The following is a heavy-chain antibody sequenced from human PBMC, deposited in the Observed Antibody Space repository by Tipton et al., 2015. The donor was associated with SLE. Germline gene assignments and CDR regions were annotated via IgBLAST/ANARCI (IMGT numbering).Heavy chain of an antibody. Sequence: GLVKPSETLSLTCTVSGDSISRSSYCWGWIRQPPGKGLEWIGSICYRGTTYYNPSLKSRVTISVDTSKNQLSLKLRSVTAADTAVYYCATGPSTPPDWYLDHWGHGTLVTVSS. CDR1: GDSISRSSYC. CDR3: ATGPSTPPDWYLDH. J-gene: IGHJ4*01. D-gene: IGHD2-21*02. V-gene: IGHV4-39*07. CDR2: ICYRGTT.